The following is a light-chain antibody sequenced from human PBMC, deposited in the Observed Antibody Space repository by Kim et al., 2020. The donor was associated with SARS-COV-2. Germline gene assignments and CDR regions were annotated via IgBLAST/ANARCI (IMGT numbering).Light chain of an antibody. CDR2: DND. J-gene: IGLJ3*02. CDR3: ATWDTSLSAGV. CDR1: SSNIGNNY. Sequence: GQKDTISCSGSSSNIGNNYVSWYQQFPGTAPKILIYDNDHRPSGIPDRFSGSKSGSSATLGISGLQTGDEADYYCATWDTSLSAGVFGGGTQLTVL. V-gene: IGLV1-51*01.